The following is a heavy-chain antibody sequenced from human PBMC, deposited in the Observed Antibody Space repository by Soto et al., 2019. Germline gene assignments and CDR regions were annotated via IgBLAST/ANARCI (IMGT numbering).Heavy chain of an antibody. Sequence: EVQLVESGGGLVQPGGSLRLSCAVAGFTFSDHYMDWVRQAPGKGLEWVGRSRNKANSYTTEYGASVRGRFTISRDESENSLYLQMNSLKTEDTAVYYCARTPVTTYSSDYWGQGALVTVSS. V-gene: IGHV3-72*01. CDR3: ARTPVTTYSSDY. CDR2: SRNKANSYTT. CDR1: GFTFSDHY. J-gene: IGHJ4*02. D-gene: IGHD4-4*01.